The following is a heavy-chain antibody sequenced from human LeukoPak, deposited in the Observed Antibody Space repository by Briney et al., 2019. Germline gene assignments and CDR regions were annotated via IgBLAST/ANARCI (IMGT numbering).Heavy chain of an antibody. D-gene: IGHD1-26*01. Sequence: PSETLSLTCAVYGGSFRGYYWSWIRQSPGKGLEWIGEINHSGSTNYNPSLKSRVTMYVDTSKNQFSLELSSVTAADTAVYYCAREDRGSYLGFDYWGQGILVTVSS. J-gene: IGHJ4*02. CDR2: INHSGST. CDR1: GGSFRGYY. V-gene: IGHV4-34*01. CDR3: AREDRGSYLGFDY.